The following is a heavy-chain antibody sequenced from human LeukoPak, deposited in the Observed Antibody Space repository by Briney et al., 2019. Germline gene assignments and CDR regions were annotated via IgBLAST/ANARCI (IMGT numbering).Heavy chain of an antibody. CDR1: GYTFTGYY. CDR3: ARDWQSCNGDYYYGMDV. Sequence: GASVKVSCKASGYTFTGYYMHWVRQAPGQGLEWMGWINPNSGGTNYAQKFQGRVTMTRDTSISTAYMELSRLRSDDTAVYYCARDWQSCNGDYYYGMDVWGQGPTVTVSS. D-gene: IGHD2-8*01. J-gene: IGHJ6*02. V-gene: IGHV1-2*02. CDR2: INPNSGGT.